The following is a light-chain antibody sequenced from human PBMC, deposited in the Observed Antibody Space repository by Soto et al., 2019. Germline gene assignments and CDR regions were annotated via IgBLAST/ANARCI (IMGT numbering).Light chain of an antibody. Sequence: EIVFTQSPGTLSLSPGERATLSCRASQSVSNNYLAWYQQKPGQAPRLLMYGASSRATGIPERFSGSGSGTDFTLTISRLEPEDFAVYYCQQYGSSPRTFGQGTKVDIK. V-gene: IGKV3-20*01. J-gene: IGKJ1*01. CDR2: GAS. CDR1: QSVSNNY. CDR3: QQYGSSPRT.